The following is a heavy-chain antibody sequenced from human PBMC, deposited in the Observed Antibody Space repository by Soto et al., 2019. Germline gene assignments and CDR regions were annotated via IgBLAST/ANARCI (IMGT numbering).Heavy chain of an antibody. CDR2: IYFSGTT. J-gene: IGHJ5*02. CDR3: ARDRGVGNWFYP. D-gene: IGHD1-26*01. CDR1: GGSISSGGYY. V-gene: IGHV4-31*03. Sequence: QVQLQESGPGLVKPSQPLSLTCTVSGGSISSGGYYWSWIRQYPGKGRDWIGYIYFSGTTYYNPSLKSRVNIPLDTSKNQVALKLSSVTAADTAVYYCARDRGVGNWFYPWGQGTLVTVSS.